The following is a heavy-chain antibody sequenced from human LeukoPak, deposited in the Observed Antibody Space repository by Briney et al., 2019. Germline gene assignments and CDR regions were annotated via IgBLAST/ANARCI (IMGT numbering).Heavy chain of an antibody. J-gene: IGHJ4*02. D-gene: IGHD2-21*01. V-gene: IGHV4-34*01. CDR1: GGSFSGYY. CDR3: ARERRLAY. Sequence: SETLSLTCAVYGGSFSGYYWSWIRQPPGKGLEWIGEINHSGSTNYNPSLKSRVTISVDTSKNQFSLKLSSVTAADTAVYYCARERRLAYWSQGTLVTVSS. CDR2: INHSGST.